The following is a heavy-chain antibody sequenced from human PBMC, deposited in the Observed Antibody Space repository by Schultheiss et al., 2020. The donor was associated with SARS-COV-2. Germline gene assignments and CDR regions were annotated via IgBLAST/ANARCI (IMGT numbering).Heavy chain of an antibody. CDR2: IKSKTDGGTT. CDR3: ARVRVSSSWVPELITTYVMDV. CDR1: GFTFSNAW. J-gene: IGHJ6*02. Sequence: GESLKISCAASGFTFSNAWMNWVRQAPGKGLEWVGRIKSKTDGGTTDYAAPVKGRFTISRDDSKNTLYLQMNSLRAEDTAVYYCARVRVSSSWVPELITTYVMDVWGQGATVTVSS. V-gene: IGHV3-15*07. D-gene: IGHD6-13*01.